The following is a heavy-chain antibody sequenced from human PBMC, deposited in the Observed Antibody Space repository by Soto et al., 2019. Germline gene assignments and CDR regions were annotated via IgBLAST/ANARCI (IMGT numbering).Heavy chain of an antibody. J-gene: IGHJ3*02. D-gene: IGHD3-10*01. CDR3: ARQYYYGSGSYEPCDAFDI. CDR2: IIPIFGTA. Sequence: SVKVSCKASGGTFSSYAISWVRQAPGQGLEWMGGIIPIFGTANYAQKFQGRVTITADESTSTAYMELSSLRSEDTAVYYCARQYYYGSGSYEPCDAFDIWGQGTMVTV. CDR1: GGTFSSYA. V-gene: IGHV1-69*13.